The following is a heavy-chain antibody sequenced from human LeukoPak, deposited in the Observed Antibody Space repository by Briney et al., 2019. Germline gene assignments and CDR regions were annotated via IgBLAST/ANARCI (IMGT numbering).Heavy chain of an antibody. V-gene: IGHV3-48*02. CDR2: ISSSSSSI. CDR3: ARDYRNLRNWFDP. Sequence: PGGSLRLSCAASGFTFSSYNMNWVRQAPGKGLEWVSYISSSSSSIYYADSVKGRFTISRDNAKNSLSLQMNSLRDEDTAVYYCARDYRNLRNWFDPWGEGTLVTVSS. CDR1: GFTFSSYN. D-gene: IGHD4-11*01. J-gene: IGHJ5*02.